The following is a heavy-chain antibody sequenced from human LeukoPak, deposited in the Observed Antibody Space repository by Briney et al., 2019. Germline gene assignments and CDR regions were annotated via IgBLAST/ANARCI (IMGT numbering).Heavy chain of an antibody. CDR3: AKAGVSSGYYLYYFDY. V-gene: IGHV3-23*01. CDR1: GFTFSSYA. J-gene: IGHJ4*02. CDR2: ISGSGGST. Sequence: GGSLRLSCAASGFTFSSYAMSWVRQAPGKGLEWVSAISGSGGSTYYADSVKGRFTISRDNSKYTLYLQMNSLRAEDTAVYYCAKAGVSSGYYLYYFDYWGQGTLVTVSS. D-gene: IGHD3-22*01.